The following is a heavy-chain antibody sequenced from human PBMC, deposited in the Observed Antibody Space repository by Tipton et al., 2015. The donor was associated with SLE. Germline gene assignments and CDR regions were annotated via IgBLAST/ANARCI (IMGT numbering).Heavy chain of an antibody. V-gene: IGHV4-38-2*02. D-gene: IGHD3-16*01. J-gene: IGHJ6*02. Sequence: LRLSCTVSGYSISSGYYWGWIRQPPGKGLEWIGSIYYSGSTYYNPSLKSRVTISVDTSKNQFSLKLSSVTAADTAVYYCARISVARGGYGMDVWGQGTTVTVSS. CDR2: IYYSGST. CDR1: GYSISSGYY. CDR3: ARISVARGGYGMDV.